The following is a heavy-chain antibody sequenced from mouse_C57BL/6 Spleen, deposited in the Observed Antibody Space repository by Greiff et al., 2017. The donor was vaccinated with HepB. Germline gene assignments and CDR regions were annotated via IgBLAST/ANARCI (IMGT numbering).Heavy chain of an antibody. CDR3: ARLRTTVVDWYFDV. J-gene: IGHJ1*03. CDR2: IWSGGST. V-gene: IGHV2-2*01. D-gene: IGHD1-1*01. CDR1: GFSLTSYG. Sequence: VQLQQSGPGLVQPSQSLSITCTVSGFSLTSYGVHWVRQSPGKGLEWLGVIWSGGSTDYNAAFISRLSISKDNSKSQVFFKMNSLQADDTAIYYCARLRTTVVDWYFDVWGTGTTVTVSS.